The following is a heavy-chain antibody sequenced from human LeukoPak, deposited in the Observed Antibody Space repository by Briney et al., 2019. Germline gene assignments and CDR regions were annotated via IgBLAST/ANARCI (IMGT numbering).Heavy chain of an antibody. D-gene: IGHD6-19*01. Sequence: GGSLRLSCAASGFTFSSYSMNWVRQAPGKGLEGVSSISSSSSYIYYADSVKGRFTISRDNAKNSLYLQMNSLRAEDTAVYYCARDDLRRSIAVAGVFDYWGQGTLVTVSS. CDR2: ISSSSSYI. CDR3: ARDDLRRSIAVAGVFDY. J-gene: IGHJ4*02. CDR1: GFTFSSYS. V-gene: IGHV3-21*01.